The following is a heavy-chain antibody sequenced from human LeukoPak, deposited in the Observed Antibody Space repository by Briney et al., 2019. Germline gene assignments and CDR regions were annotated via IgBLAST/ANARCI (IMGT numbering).Heavy chain of an antibody. CDR1: GFTFSNAW. D-gene: IGHD3-9*01. V-gene: IGHV3-15*01. Sequence: GGSLRLSCAASGFTFSNAWMSWVRQAPGKGLEWVGRIKSKTDGGTTDYAAPVKGRFTISRDDSKNTLYLQMNSLKTEDTAVYYCTRLDILTGYWFDYWGQGTLVTVSS. J-gene: IGHJ4*02. CDR2: IKSKTDGGTT. CDR3: TRLDILTGYWFDY.